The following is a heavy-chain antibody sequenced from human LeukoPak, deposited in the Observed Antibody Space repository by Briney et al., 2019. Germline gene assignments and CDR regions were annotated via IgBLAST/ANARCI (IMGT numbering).Heavy chain of an antibody. D-gene: IGHD2-15*01. CDR3: ARVASGGPIPY. Sequence: GGSLRLSCAASGFTFSSYEMNWVRQAPGKGLEWVSYISSSGSTIYYADSVKGRFTISRDNAKNSLYLQMNSLRAEDTAVYYCARVASGGPIPYWGQGTLVTVSS. J-gene: IGHJ4*02. V-gene: IGHV3-48*03. CDR1: GFTFSSYE. CDR2: ISSSGSTI.